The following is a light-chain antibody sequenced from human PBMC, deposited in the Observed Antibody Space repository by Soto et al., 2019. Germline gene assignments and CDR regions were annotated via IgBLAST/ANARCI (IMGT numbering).Light chain of an antibody. CDR2: AAS. CDR3: QQGNSFPFT. Sequence: IWMTQSPSLLSASTGDRVTITCRANQGISNWLAWYQQKPGRAPKLLIYAASSLQSGVSSRFSGSGSGTDFTLTISSLQPEDFATYYCQQGNSFPFTFGPGTKVDIK. V-gene: IGKV1D-12*01. J-gene: IGKJ3*01. CDR1: QGISNW.